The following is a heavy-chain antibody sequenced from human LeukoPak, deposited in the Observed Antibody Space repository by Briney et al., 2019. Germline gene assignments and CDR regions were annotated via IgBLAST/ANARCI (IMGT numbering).Heavy chain of an antibody. J-gene: IGHJ6*03. CDR2: IKQDGSEK. V-gene: IGHV3-7*01. Sequence: GGPLRLSCAASGFTFSSYAMSWVRQAPGKGLEWVANIKQDGSEKYYVDSVKGRFTISRDNAKNSLYLQMNSLRAEDTAVYYCARDGATFSGYDWYYYMDVWGKGTTVTVSS. D-gene: IGHD5-12*01. CDR3: ARDGATFSGYDWYYYMDV. CDR1: GFTFSSYA.